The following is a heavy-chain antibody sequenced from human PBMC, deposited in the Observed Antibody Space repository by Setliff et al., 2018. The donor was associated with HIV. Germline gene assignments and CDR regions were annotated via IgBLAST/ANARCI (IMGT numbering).Heavy chain of an antibody. D-gene: IGHD1-20*01. V-gene: IGHV3-74*01. CDR3: ARQVSDAFDV. J-gene: IGHJ3*01. CDR2: INTYGGST. Sequence: GESLKISCAASGFTFSSYWMHWVRQAPGKGLEWVARINTYGGSTTYADSVKGRLSISRDNAKDALYLQMNSLRVEDTAVYYCARQVSDAFDVWGQGTMVTVSS. CDR1: GFTFSSYW.